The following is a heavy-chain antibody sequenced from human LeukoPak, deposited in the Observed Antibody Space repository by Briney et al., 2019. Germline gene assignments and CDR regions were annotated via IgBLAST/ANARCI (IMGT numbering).Heavy chain of an antibody. CDR3: VRYPSDHSNAGDY. CDR2: INPIFCTA. CDR1: GGTFISYA. D-gene: IGHD4-11*01. V-gene: IGHV1-69*13. Sequence: ASVKVSCKASGGTFISYAISWVGQAPGQGLEWMGIINPIFCTASYAQKFQGRVTISADESTSTAYLQRSSLRAEDTAVYYCVRYPSDHSNAGDYWGQGTLVTVSS. J-gene: IGHJ4*02.